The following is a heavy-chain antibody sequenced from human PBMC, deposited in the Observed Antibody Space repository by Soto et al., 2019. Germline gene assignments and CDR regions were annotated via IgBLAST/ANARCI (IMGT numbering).Heavy chain of an antibody. CDR1: GGSISSSNW. D-gene: IGHD1-26*01. Sequence: QVQLQESGPGLVKPSGILSLTCAVSGGSISSSNWWSWVRQPSGKGLEWIGELYHSGSTNYKPSLKRRATITVNKSKNQYSLKLRSVTAANTAAYYCARLSGSNYYGMNIWGHGTTLTVSS. J-gene: IGHJ6*02. V-gene: IGHV4-4*02. CDR3: ARLSGSNYYGMNI. CDR2: LYHSGST.